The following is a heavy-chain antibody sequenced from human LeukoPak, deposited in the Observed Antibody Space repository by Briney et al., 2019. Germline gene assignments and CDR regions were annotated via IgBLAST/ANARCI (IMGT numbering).Heavy chain of an antibody. J-gene: IGHJ3*02. CDR1: GFTFSSYW. CDR3: ARDLLDYGSAFDI. CDR2: IKQDGSEK. Sequence: GGSLRLSCAASGFTFSSYWMSWVRQAPGKGLEWVANIKQDGSEKYYVDSVKGRFTISRDNAKNSLYLQMNSLRAEDTAAYYCARDLLDYGSAFDIWGQGTMVTVSS. V-gene: IGHV3-7*01. D-gene: IGHD3-10*01.